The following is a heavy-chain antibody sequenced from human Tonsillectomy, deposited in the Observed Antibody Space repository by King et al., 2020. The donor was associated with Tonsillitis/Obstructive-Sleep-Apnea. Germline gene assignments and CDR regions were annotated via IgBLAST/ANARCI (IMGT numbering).Heavy chain of an antibody. CDR1: GFTFTISV. D-gene: IGHD1-14*01. CDR3: AADLGLTRFDP. V-gene: IGHV1-58*01. J-gene: IGHJ5*02. Sequence: QLVQSGPEVKKPGTSVKVSCKASGFTFTISVVQWVRQARVQRLEWIGWNVVGSGKTNYAQKFQEKVTITRDMSTSTAYMELSSLRSEDTAVYYCAADLGLTRFDPWGQGTLVTVSS. CDR2: NVVGSGKT.